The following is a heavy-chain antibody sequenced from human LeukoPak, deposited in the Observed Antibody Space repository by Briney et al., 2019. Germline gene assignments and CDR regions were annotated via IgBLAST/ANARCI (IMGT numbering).Heavy chain of an antibody. Sequence: GGSLRLSCTASGFTFSDHAISWVRQAPGKGLEWVGFIRSKAYGGTTEYAASVKGRFTISRADSISIAYLQLTSLKTEDSAVYYCTRGPIQLCLYSGMDVWGQGTTVIVSS. CDR3: TRGPIQLCLYSGMDV. D-gene: IGHD5-18*01. V-gene: IGHV3-49*04. CDR1: GFTFSDHA. CDR2: IRSKAYGGTT. J-gene: IGHJ6*02.